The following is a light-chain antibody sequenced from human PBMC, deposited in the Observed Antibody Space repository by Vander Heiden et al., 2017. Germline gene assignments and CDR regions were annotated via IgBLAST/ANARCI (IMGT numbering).Light chain of an antibody. CDR1: SSNSGAGYD. J-gene: IGLJ2*01. V-gene: IGLV1-40*01. CDR2: GNS. CDR3: QSYDSSSVV. Sequence: QSVLTQPPSVSGAPGQRVTISCTGSSSNSGAGYDVHWYQQLPGTAHKLLIYGNSNRPSGVPDLFSGSKSGTSASLAITGLQAEDEAYYYCQSYDSSSVVFGGGTKLTVL.